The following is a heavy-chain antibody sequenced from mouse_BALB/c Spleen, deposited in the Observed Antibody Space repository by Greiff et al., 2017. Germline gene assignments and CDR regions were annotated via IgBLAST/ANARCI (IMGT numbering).Heavy chain of an antibody. D-gene: IGHD2-4*01. CDR2: ISSGGGST. CDR3: ARSNYDYDGFAY. J-gene: IGHJ3*01. CDR1: GFAFSSYD. Sequence: EVKLVESGGGLVKPGGSLKLSCAASGFAFSSYDMSWVRQTPEKRLEWVAYISSGGGSTYYPDTVKGRFTISRDNAKNTLYLQMSSLKSEDTAMYYCARSNYDYDGFAYWGQGTLVTVSA. V-gene: IGHV5-12-1*01.